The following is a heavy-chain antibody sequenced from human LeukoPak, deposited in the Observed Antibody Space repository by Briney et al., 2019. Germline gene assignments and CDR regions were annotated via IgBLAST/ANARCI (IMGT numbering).Heavy chain of an antibody. J-gene: IGHJ6*03. D-gene: IGHD3-3*01. CDR1: GYTFTSYD. V-gene: IGHV1-8*03. CDR3: ARGLYYYDFWSGYYTSYYYYMDV. Sequence: ASVKVSCKASGYTFTSYDINWVRQATGQGLEWMGWMNPNSGNTGYAQKFQGRVTITRNTSISTAYMELSSLRSEGTAVYYCARGLYYYDFWSGYYTSYYYYMDVWGKGTTVTVSS. CDR2: MNPNSGNT.